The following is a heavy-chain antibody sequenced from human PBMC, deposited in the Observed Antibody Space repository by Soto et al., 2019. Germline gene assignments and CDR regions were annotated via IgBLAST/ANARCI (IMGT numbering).Heavy chain of an antibody. CDR2: IIPIFGTA. D-gene: IGHD2-2*01. CDR1: GGTFSSYA. CDR3: ARSTWLVLVPAAMPRYYYYGMDV. V-gene: IGHV1-69*13. J-gene: IGHJ6*02. Sequence: ASVKVSCKASGGTFSSYAISWVRQAPGQGLEWMGGIIPIFGTANYAQKFQGRVTITADESTSTAYMELSSLRSEDTAVYYCARSTWLVLVPAAMPRYYYYGMDVWGQGTTVTVSS.